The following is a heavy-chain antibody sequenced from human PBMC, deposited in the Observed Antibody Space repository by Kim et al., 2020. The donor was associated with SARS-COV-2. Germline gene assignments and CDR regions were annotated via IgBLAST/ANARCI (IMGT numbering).Heavy chain of an antibody. CDR3: AKVRNYYDSSGYYYYFDY. CDR2: ISGSGGST. V-gene: IGHV3-23*01. D-gene: IGHD3-22*01. Sequence: GGSLRLSCAASGFTFSSYAMSWVRQAPGKGLEWVSAISGSGGSTYYADSVKGRFTISRDNSKNTLYLQMNSLRAEDTAVYYCAKVRNYYDSSGYYYYFDYWSQGTLVTVSS. J-gene: IGHJ4*02. CDR1: GFTFSSYA.